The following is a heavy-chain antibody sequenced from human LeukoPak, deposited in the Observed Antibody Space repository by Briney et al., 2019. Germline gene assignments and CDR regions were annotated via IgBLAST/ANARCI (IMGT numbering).Heavy chain of an antibody. CDR3: ARSLRTDFDY. CDR1: GFTFSSYE. CDR2: IGVSSSTM. J-gene: IGHJ4*02. Sequence: PGGSLRLSCAASGFTFSSYEMNWVRQAPGKGLEWVSYIGVSSSTMYYAESVKGRFTISRDNAKNSLYLQMNSLRAEDTAVYYCARSLRTDFDYWGQGTLVTVSS. V-gene: IGHV3-48*03.